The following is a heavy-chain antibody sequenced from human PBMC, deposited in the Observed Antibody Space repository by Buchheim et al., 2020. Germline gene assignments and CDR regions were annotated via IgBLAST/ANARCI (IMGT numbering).Heavy chain of an antibody. D-gene: IGHD2-15*01. V-gene: IGHV4-4*02. CDR1: GVSISSGNW. CDR2: IYESGSA. Sequence: QVQLQESGPGLVKPSGTLSLTCSVSGVSISSGNWWTWVRQSPGKGLEWMGEIYESGSANYNPSLQSRLTMSVARSKNQFSLRLSSVTAADTAVYYCARQGKYCSGDDCYSGPHEYWGQG. J-gene: IGHJ4*02. CDR3: ARQGKYCSGDDCYSGPHEY.